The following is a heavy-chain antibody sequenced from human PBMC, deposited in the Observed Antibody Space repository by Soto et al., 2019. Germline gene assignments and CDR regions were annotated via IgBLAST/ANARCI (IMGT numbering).Heavy chain of an antibody. Sequence: ASVKVSCKASGGTFSSYAISWVRQAPGQGLEWMGGIIPIFGTANYAQKFQGRVTITADKSTSTAYMELSSLRSEDTAVYYCARECGEAAAAGSDYYFDYWGQGTLVTVSS. CDR3: ARECGEAAAAGSDYYFDY. J-gene: IGHJ4*02. CDR1: GGTFSSYA. CDR2: IIPIFGTA. D-gene: IGHD6-13*01. V-gene: IGHV1-69*06.